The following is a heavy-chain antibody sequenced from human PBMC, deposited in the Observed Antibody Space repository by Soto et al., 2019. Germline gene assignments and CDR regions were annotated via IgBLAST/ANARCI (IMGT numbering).Heavy chain of an antibody. Sequence: PGGSLRLSCPTTGFTCSRYWMNWVRQAPGKGLEWVANIKQEGSEKYYIDTVKCRFTISRDNAKRSLYLQMNNLTAEHTAVYDCARDSDGYDWTVWGQGTMVTVCS. CDR1: GFTCSRYW. D-gene: IGHD5-12*01. CDR2: IKQEGSEK. J-gene: IGHJ6*02. V-gene: IGHV3-7*03. CDR3: ARDSDGYDWTV.